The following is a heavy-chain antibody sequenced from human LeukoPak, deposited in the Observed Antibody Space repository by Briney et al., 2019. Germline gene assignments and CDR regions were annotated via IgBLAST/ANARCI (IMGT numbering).Heavy chain of an antibody. Sequence: GGSLRLSCAASGFVFSDYGFNWVRQAQGKGLEWISYISSGGSDIFYADSVKGRFTISRDNAKSSVFLQMSSLRGEDAAVYYCASGYDFSSGSKRGFDNWGQGALVTVSS. V-gene: IGHV3-48*01. CDR2: ISSGGSDI. CDR3: ASGYDFSSGSKRGFDN. J-gene: IGHJ4*02. D-gene: IGHD3-3*01. CDR1: GFVFSDYG.